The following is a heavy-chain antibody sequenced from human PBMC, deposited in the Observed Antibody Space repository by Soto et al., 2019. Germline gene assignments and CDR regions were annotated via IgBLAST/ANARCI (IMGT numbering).Heavy chain of an antibody. J-gene: IGHJ6*04. Sequence: GGSLRLSCAASGFTFDDYAMHWVRQAPGKGLEWVSGISWNSGSIGYADSVKGRFTISRDNAKNSLYLQMNSLRAEDTALYYCAKDAYFDWLSTMDVWGKGTTVTVSS. CDR2: ISWNSGSI. D-gene: IGHD3-9*01. CDR1: GFTFDDYA. V-gene: IGHV3-9*01. CDR3: AKDAYFDWLSTMDV.